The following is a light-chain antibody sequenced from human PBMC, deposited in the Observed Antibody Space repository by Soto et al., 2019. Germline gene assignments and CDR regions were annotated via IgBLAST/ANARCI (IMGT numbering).Light chain of an antibody. CDR1: GSSIGTNT. V-gene: IGLV1-44*01. CDR2: GDN. J-gene: IGLJ2*01. CDR3: AAWDGSLNNVL. Sequence: QSVLTQPPSASGTPGQRFTISCSGSGSSIGTNTVNWYRQLPGTAPKLLIYGDNQRPSGVPDRFSASKSGTSASLAISGLQSEDEADYYCAAWDGSLNNVLFGGGTKLTVL.